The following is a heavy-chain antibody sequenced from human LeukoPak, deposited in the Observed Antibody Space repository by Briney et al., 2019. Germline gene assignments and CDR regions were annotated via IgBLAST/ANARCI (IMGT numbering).Heavy chain of an antibody. D-gene: IGHD4/OR15-4a*01. CDR3: ARVETMAEIWYDY. J-gene: IGHJ4*02. CDR2: ISSSSSYI. Sequence: GGSLRLSCAASGFTFSSYSMNWVRQAPGKGLEWVSSISSSSSYIYYADSVKGRFTISRDNAKNSLYLQMNSLRAEDTAVYYCARVETMAEIWYDYWGQGTLVTVSS. CDR1: GFTFSSYS. V-gene: IGHV3-21*01.